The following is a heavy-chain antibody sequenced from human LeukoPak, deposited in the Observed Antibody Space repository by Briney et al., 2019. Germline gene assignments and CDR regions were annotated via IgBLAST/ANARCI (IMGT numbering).Heavy chain of an antibody. Sequence: PSGTLSLTCTVSGGSISSYYWSWIRQPAGKGLEWIGRIYTSGSTNYNPSLKSRVTISVDTSKNQFSLKLSSVTAADTAVYYCAATYYYDSSGYFPYYFDYWGQGTLVTVSS. CDR1: GGSISSYY. V-gene: IGHV4-4*07. D-gene: IGHD3-22*01. J-gene: IGHJ4*02. CDR2: IYTSGST. CDR3: AATYYYDSSGYFPYYFDY.